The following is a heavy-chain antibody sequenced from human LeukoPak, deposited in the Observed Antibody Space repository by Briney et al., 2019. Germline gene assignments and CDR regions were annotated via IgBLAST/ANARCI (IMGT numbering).Heavy chain of an antibody. Sequence: PSETLSLTCTVSGGSVSSTTYYWSWIRQPPGKGLEWIASINYSGSTYYNPSLKSRVTISVDTSENQFSLKLSSVTAADTAVYYCARYVVYGSGKYYFDYWVQGTLVTVSS. CDR3: ARYVVYGSGKYYFDY. CDR2: INYSGST. CDR1: GGSVSSTTYY. J-gene: IGHJ4*02. V-gene: IGHV4-39*01. D-gene: IGHD3-10*01.